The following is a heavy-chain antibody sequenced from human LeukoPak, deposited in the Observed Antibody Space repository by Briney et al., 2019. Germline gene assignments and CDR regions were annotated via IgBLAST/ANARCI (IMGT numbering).Heavy chain of an antibody. V-gene: IGHV1-69*06. Sequence: GASVKVSCKASGGTFSSYAISWVRQAPGQGLEWMGGIIPIVGTANYAQKFQGRVTITADKSTSTAYMELSSLRSEDTAVYYCASLTYYDILTGYSNGPDAFDIWGQGTMVTVSS. D-gene: IGHD3-9*01. CDR2: IIPIVGTA. J-gene: IGHJ3*02. CDR3: ASLTYYDILTGYSNGPDAFDI. CDR1: GGTFSSYA.